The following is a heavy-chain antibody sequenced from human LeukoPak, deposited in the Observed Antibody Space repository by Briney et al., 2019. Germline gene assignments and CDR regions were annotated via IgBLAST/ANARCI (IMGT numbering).Heavy chain of an antibody. D-gene: IGHD4-11*01. CDR3: AKDAQRGFDYSNSLEY. CDR2: IWSDGTNQ. Sequence: GGSLTLSCVASQFRFPFSHYGMHWVRQAPGRGLEWVAVIWSDGTNQYYADSVRGRFTISRDNSHNTVYLQMNSLRVEDTAVYFCAKDAQRGFDYSNSLEYWGQGTLVTVSS. J-gene: IGHJ4*02. V-gene: IGHV3-33*06. CDR1: QFRFPFSHYG.